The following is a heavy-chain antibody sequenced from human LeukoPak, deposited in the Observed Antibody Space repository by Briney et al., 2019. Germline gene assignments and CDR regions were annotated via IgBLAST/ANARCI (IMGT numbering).Heavy chain of an antibody. CDR3: ARDPPFIIGTTFFDY. V-gene: IGHV3-21*01. CDR2: ISTSSTYI. Sequence: PGGSLRLSCAASGFTFSSYSMNWVRQAPGKGLEWVSSISTSSTYIYYADSVKGRFSISRDNAKNSLYLQMNSLRAEDTAVYYCARDPPFIIGTTFFDYWGQGTLVTVSS. D-gene: IGHD1-20*01. CDR1: GFTFSSYS. J-gene: IGHJ4*02.